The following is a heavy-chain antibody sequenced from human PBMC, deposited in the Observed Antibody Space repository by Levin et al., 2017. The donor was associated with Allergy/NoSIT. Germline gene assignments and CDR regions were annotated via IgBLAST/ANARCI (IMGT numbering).Heavy chain of an antibody. D-gene: IGHD3-9*01. V-gene: IGHV1-2*02. CDR2: INPNSGGT. J-gene: IGHJ4*02. CDR1: GYTFTGYY. Sequence: GESLKISCKASGYTFTGYYMHWVRQAPGQGLEWMGWINPNSGGTNYAQKFQGRVTMTRDTSISTAYMDLSRLRSDDTAVYYCARDPSQRYYDILTGYFFDYWGQGTLVTVSS. CDR3: ARDPSQRYYDILTGYFFDY.